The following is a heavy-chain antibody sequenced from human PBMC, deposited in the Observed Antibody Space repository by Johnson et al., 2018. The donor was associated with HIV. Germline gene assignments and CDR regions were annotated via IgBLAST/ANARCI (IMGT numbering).Heavy chain of an antibody. V-gene: IGHV3-30*19. CDR1: GFTFSYYG. Sequence: QVQLVESGGGLVQPGGSLRLSCAASGFTFSYYGIHWVRQAPGKGLEWVAVISYDGSNKYYADSVKGRFTISRDNSKNTLFLQMNSLRAEDTAVYYCARETVTSGAFDIWGQGTMVTVSS. D-gene: IGHD4-11*01. CDR3: ARETVTSGAFDI. J-gene: IGHJ3*02. CDR2: ISYDGSNK.